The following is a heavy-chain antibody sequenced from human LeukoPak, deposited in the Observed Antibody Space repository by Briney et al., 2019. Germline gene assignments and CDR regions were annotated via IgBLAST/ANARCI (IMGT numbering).Heavy chain of an antibody. CDR1: GDSVSSNSAA. CDR3: ARDIEVGYCSGGSCSDT. CDR2: TYYRSKWYN. J-gene: IGHJ5*02. V-gene: IGHV6-1*01. Sequence: SQTLSLTCAISGDSVSSNSAAWNWIRQSPSRGLEWLGRTYYRSKWYNDYAVSVKSRITINPDTSKNQFSLQLNSVTPEDTAVYYCARDIEVGYCSGGSCSDTWGQGTLVTVSS. D-gene: IGHD2-15*01.